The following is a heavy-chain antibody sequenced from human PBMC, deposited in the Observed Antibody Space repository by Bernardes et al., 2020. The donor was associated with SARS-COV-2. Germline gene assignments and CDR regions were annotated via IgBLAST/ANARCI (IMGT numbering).Heavy chain of an antibody. Sequence: GGSLRLSCAASGFTFSSYAMNWVRQAPGKGLEWFSLISASDGTYYAESVKGRFTTSRDNSKNTLHLQMNSLGAEDTAVYYCARGKGTRAHQYYYGMDVWGQGTTVSVSS. CDR3: ARGKGTRAHQYYYGMDV. V-gene: IGHV3-23*01. J-gene: IGHJ6*02. CDR1: GFTFSSYA. CDR2: ISASDGT.